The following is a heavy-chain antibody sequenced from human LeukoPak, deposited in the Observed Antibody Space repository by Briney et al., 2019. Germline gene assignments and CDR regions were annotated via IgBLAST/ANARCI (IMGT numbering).Heavy chain of an antibody. CDR2: ISVDGGIT. Sequence: GGSLRLSCAASGFTFDDYAMQWVRQAPGKGLEWVSLISVDGGITYYADSVKGRFTISRDNSKNSLYLQMNILRTADTALYYFAKAIEGYNSQLAFDIWGQGTMVTVSS. D-gene: IGHD5-24*01. J-gene: IGHJ3*02. CDR1: GFTFDDYA. CDR3: AKAIEGYNSQLAFDI. V-gene: IGHV3-43*02.